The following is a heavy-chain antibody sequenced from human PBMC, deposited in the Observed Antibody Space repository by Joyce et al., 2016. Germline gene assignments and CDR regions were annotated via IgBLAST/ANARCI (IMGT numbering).Heavy chain of an antibody. D-gene: IGHD4-17*01. CDR3: ARDADYGVYGYYYYMDV. J-gene: IGHJ6*03. CDR2: IYYSGST. V-gene: IGHV4-59*01. Sequence: QVQLQESGPGLVKPSETLSLTCAVSGGSNSSYYWSWIRQPPGKGLEWIGYIYYSGSTNYNPSLESRVTISVDTSKNQFSLKLRSVTAADTAVYYCARDADYGVYGYYYYMDVWGKGTTVTVSS. CDR1: GGSNSSYY.